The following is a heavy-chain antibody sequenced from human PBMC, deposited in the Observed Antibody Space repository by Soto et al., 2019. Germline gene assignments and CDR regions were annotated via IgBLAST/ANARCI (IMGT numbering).Heavy chain of an antibody. V-gene: IGHV3-23*01. J-gene: IGHJ4*02. Sequence: EVQLLESGGGLVPPGGSLRLSCEASGFTFSAYAMSWVRQAPGKGLEWVSALTDNGGGTYYADSVKGRFTVARDNFKNTLYLQMNSLRAEDTAIYYCAKVVVPPSSGYYFDYWGQGALVTVSS. CDR3: AKVVVPPSSGYYFDY. CDR2: LTDNGGGT. CDR1: GFTFSAYA. D-gene: IGHD3-22*01.